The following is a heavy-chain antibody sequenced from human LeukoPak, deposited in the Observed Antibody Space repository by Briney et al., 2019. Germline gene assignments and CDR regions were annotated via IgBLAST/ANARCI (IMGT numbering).Heavy chain of an antibody. CDR2: IKQDGSAK. Sequence: GGSLRLSCAASGFTFSNYWMTWVRQAPGKGLEWVANIKQDGSAKYYVDSVKGRFSIARDNAENSLFLQMNSLRAEDTAVYYCARQSGTYSYGMDVWGQGTTVTVFS. V-gene: IGHV3-7*01. CDR3: ARQSGTYSYGMDV. J-gene: IGHJ6*02. D-gene: IGHD1-26*01. CDR1: GFTFSNYW.